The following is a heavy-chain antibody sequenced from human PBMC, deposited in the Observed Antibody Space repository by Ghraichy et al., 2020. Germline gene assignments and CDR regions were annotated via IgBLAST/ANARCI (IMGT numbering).Heavy chain of an antibody. V-gene: IGHV3-7*01. J-gene: IGHJ3*01. CDR3: ARWSRGFDF. Sequence: GRSLRLSCAASGFTFSSYWMGWVRQAPGKGLEWVANINQDGSEKYYVDSVKGRFTISRDNAKNSLYLQMNSLRAEDTAVYYCARWSRGFDFWGQGTMVTVSS. CDR1: GFTFSSYW. CDR2: INQDGSEK.